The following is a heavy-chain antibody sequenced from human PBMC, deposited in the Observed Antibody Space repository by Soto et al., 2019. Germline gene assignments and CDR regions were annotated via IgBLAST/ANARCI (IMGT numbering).Heavy chain of an antibody. CDR3: ARAYYDILTGYYKKSGWYGMDV. Sequence: VGSLRLSCAASGFTFSSYEMNWVRQAPGKGLEWVSYISSSGSTIYYADSVKGRFTISRDNAKNSLYLQMNSLRAEDTAVYYCARAYYDILTGYYKKSGWYGMDVWGQGTTVTVSS. CDR1: GFTFSSYE. J-gene: IGHJ6*02. D-gene: IGHD3-9*01. CDR2: ISSSGSTI. V-gene: IGHV3-48*03.